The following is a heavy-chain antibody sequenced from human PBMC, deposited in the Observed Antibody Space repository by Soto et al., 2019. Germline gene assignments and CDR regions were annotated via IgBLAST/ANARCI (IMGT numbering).Heavy chain of an antibody. D-gene: IGHD5-12*01. V-gene: IGHV3-23*01. CDR2: IRATAGTT. CDR1: GFTFSSYA. Sequence: TGGSLRLSCAASGFTFSSYAMTWVRQAPGKGLEWVSTIRATAGTTYYADSVKGRFTISRDNSMNTLFLHMNSLKAEDTAVYYCAKGGYTGPFDYGGLGTLVTVSS. J-gene: IGHJ4*02. CDR3: AKGGYTGPFDY.